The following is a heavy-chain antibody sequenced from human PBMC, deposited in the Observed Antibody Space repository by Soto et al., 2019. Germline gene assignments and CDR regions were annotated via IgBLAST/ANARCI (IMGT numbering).Heavy chain of an antibody. J-gene: IGHJ4*02. Sequence: ASVKVSCKASGYTFTSYGISWVRQAPGQGLEWMGWISAYNGNTNYAQKLQGRVTMTTDTSTSTAYMELRSLRSEDTAVYYCARESRYVSGGSCYFLPGIDYWAQGTLVTGSS. V-gene: IGHV1-18*01. CDR2: ISAYNGNT. CDR3: ARESRYVSGGSCYFLPGIDY. CDR1: GYTFTSYG. D-gene: IGHD2-15*01.